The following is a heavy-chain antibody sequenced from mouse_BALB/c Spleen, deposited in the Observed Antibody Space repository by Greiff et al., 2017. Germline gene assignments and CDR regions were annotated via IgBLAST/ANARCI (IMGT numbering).Heavy chain of an antibody. V-gene: IGHV5-4*02. D-gene: IGHD2-4*01. CDR1: GFTFSDYY. CDR3: ARGSPYDYDGGYAMDY. J-gene: IGHJ4*01. Sequence: EVHLVESGGGLVKPGGSLKLSGAASGFTFSDYYMYWVRQTPEKRLEWVATISDGGSYTYYPDSVKGRFTISRDNAKNNLYLQMSSLKSEDTAMYYCARGSPYDYDGGYAMDYWGQGTSVTVSS. CDR2: ISDGGSYT.